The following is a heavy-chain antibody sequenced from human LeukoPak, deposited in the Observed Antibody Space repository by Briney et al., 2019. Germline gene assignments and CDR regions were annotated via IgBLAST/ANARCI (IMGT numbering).Heavy chain of an antibody. Sequence: ASVKVSCKASGYTFTSYAMHWVRQAPGQRLEWMGWINAGNGNTKYSQEFQGRVTITRDTSASTAYMELSSLRSEDMAVYYCARGPHYYDSSGYYFDYWGQGTLVTVSS. V-gene: IGHV1-3*03. CDR2: INAGNGNT. CDR3: ARGPHYYDSSGYYFDY. D-gene: IGHD3-22*01. J-gene: IGHJ4*02. CDR1: GYTFTSYA.